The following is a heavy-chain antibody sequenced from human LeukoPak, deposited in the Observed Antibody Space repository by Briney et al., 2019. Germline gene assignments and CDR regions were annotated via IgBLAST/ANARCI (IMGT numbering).Heavy chain of an antibody. CDR3: FLKQKTAYDMVPGRFRGNYFDY. CDR2: INNSGRT. Sequence: NPSETLSLTCTISGGSISSASYYWGWIRPPPRKRLELIGDINNSGRTNYNPSRRSRVTISVDTSKNQFSLKLSSVTAADTAVYYFFLKQKTAYDMVPGRFRGNYFDYWGQGTLVTVSS. D-gene: IGHD3-10*01. V-gene: IGHV4-61*01. J-gene: IGHJ4*02. CDR1: GGSISSASYY.